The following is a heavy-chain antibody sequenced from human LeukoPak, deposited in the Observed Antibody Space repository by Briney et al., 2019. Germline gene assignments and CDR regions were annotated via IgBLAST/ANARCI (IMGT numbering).Heavy chain of an antibody. CDR3: ARDRLSEDGMDV. V-gene: IGHV3-21*01. D-gene: IGHD6-19*01. CDR1: GFTFSSYS. CDR2: ISSSSSYI. Sequence: PGGSLRLSCAASGFTFSSYSMNWVCQAPGKGLEWVSSISSSSSYIYYADSVKGRFTISRDNAKNSLYLQMNSLRAEDTAVYYCARDRLSEDGMDVWGQGTTVTVSS. J-gene: IGHJ6*02.